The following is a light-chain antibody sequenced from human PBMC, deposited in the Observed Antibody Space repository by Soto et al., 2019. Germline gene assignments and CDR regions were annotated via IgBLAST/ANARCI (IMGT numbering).Light chain of an antibody. CDR3: QQYNIYSWT. CDR1: QSISSW. J-gene: IGKJ1*01. Sequence: DIQMTQSPSTLSTSVGDRVTITCRASQSISSWLAWYQQKPGKPPKLLIYDASSLERGVPSRFSGSGSGTEFTLTISSLQPDDFATYYCQQYNIYSWTFGQGTKVDTK. CDR2: DAS. V-gene: IGKV1-5*01.